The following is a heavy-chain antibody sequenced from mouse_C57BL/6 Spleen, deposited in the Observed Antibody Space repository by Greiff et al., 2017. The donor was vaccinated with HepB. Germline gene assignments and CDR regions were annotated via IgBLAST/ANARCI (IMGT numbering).Heavy chain of an antibody. CDR1: GYTFTSYW. CDR3: ARDYSNYVYAMDY. Sequence: VQLQQSGAELVKPGASVKLSCKASGYTFTSYWMHWVKQRPGRGLEWIGRIDPNSGGTKYNEKFKSKATLTVDKPSSTAYMKLSSLTSEDSAFYYCARDYSNYVYAMDYWGQGTSVTVSS. V-gene: IGHV1-72*01. CDR2: IDPNSGGT. D-gene: IGHD2-5*01. J-gene: IGHJ4*01.